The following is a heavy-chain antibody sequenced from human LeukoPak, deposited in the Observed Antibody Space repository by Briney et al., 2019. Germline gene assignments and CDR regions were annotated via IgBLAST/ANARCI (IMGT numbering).Heavy chain of an antibody. V-gene: IGHV1-24*01. CDR3: AADRGDYSGSYWTAFDI. J-gene: IGHJ3*02. D-gene: IGHD1-26*01. CDR2: FDPEDGEI. Sequence: SVKVSCKVSEYTLTELSMHWVRQAPGKGLEWLGGFDPEDGEIIYAQKFQGRVTMSDDTSTDTAYMELGSLRSDDTAVYYCAADRGDYSGSYWTAFDIWGQGTMVSIPS. CDR1: EYTLTELS.